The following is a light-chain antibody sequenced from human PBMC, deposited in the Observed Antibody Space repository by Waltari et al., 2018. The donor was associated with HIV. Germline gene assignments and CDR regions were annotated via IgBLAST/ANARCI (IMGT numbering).Light chain of an antibody. CDR1: SRDVGGYNY. CDR3: CSYAGSYTLV. Sequence: QSALTPPPSVSGSPGQSVTNPCTATSRDVGGYNYVSWYQQHPGKAPKLRIYYDSKRPSGVPDRFSGSKSGNTASLTISGLQAEDEADYYCCSYAGSYTLVFGGGTKLTVL. V-gene: IGLV2-11*01. CDR2: YDS. J-gene: IGLJ2*01.